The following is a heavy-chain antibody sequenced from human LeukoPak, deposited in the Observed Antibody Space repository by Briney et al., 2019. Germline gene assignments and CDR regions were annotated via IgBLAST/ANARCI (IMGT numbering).Heavy chain of an antibody. J-gene: IGHJ4*02. CDR1: GFTFSSYW. Sequence: GGSLRLSCAASGFTFSSYWMSWVRRAPGKGLEWVANIKQDGSEKYYVDSVKGRFTISRDNAKNSLYLQMNSLRAEDTAVYYCARYSSSWFYYFHYWGQGTLVTVSS. CDR2: IKQDGSEK. D-gene: IGHD6-13*01. V-gene: IGHV3-7*01. CDR3: ARYSSSWFYYFHY.